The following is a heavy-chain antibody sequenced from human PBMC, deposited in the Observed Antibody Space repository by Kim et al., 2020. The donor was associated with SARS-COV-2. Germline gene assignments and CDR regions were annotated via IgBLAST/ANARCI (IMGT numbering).Heavy chain of an antibody. D-gene: IGHD7-27*01. Sequence: GESLKISCKGSGYSFTSYWIGWVRQMPGKGLEWMGIIYPGDSDTRYSPSFQGQVTISADKSISTAYLQWSSLKASDTAMYYCVRDMKANWGSVYFDYWGQGTLVTVSS. J-gene: IGHJ4*02. CDR3: VRDMKANWGSVYFDY. CDR2: IYPGDSDT. CDR1: GYSFTSYW. V-gene: IGHV5-51*01.